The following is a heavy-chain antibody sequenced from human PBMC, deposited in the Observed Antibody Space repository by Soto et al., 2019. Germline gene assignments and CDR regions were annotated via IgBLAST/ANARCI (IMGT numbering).Heavy chain of an antibody. V-gene: IGHV1-18*01. J-gene: IGHJ4*02. D-gene: IGHD6-19*01. CDR1: SFTLNSYG. CDR2: ISAYNGNT. CDR3: ARLVAVALVNYFDF. Sequence: QLVQSGAEVKKPGASVKVSCKVSSFTLNSYGISWVRQAPGQGLEWMGWISAYNGNTNYAQKFQGSVTMTTDTSTSTAYMELRSLRSDDTAVYYCARLVAVALVNYFDFWGQGTLVTVTS.